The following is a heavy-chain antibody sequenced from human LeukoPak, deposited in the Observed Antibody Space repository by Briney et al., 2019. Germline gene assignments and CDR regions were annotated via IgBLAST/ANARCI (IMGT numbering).Heavy chain of an antibody. Sequence: SGPTLVDPTQTLTLTCTFSGFSLRTSGMCVSWIRQPPGKALEWLARIDWDNDKYYTTSLKTRLTISKDTSKNQVVLTMTNMDPVDTATYYCVRTRPVSGWFDPWGQGTLVTVSS. CDR1: GFSLRTSGMC. J-gene: IGHJ5*02. CDR3: VRTRPVSGWFDP. D-gene: IGHD5/OR15-5a*01. V-gene: IGHV2-70*11. CDR2: IDWDNDK.